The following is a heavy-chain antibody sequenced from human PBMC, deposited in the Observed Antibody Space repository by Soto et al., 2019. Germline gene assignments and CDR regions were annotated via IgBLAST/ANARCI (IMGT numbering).Heavy chain of an antibody. J-gene: IGHJ4*02. Sequence: GASVKVSCKASGYTFTSYGISWVRQAPGQGLEWMGWISAYNGNTNYAQKLQGRVTMTTDTSTSTAYMELRSLRSDDTAVYYCARDGTPDIVVVPAATDFDYWGQGTLVTVPQ. D-gene: IGHD2-2*01. CDR1: GYTFTSYG. CDR2: ISAYNGNT. V-gene: IGHV1-18*01. CDR3: ARDGTPDIVVVPAATDFDY.